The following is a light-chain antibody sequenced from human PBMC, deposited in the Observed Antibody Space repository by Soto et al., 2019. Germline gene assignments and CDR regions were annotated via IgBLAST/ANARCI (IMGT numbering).Light chain of an antibody. CDR3: QQRRNWPPPWT. V-gene: IGKV3-11*01. Sequence: EIVLTQSPATLSLSPGERATLSCRASQSVSIYLAWYQQKPGQAPRLLIYDASNRATGIPARFSGSGSGTDFPLTISRLEPEDFAVYYCQQRRNWPPPWTFGQGTKVEIK. CDR1: QSVSIY. CDR2: DAS. J-gene: IGKJ1*01.